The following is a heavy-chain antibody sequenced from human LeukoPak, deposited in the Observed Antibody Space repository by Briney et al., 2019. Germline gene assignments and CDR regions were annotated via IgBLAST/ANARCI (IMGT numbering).Heavy chain of an antibody. CDR3: AKERGYGYNHIDY. J-gene: IGHJ4*02. Sequence: VGSLRLSCEASGFPFSSYAMNWVRQAPGKGLEWVSTISGSGGSTYYADSVKGRFTISRDKSKNTVHLQMNSLRAEDTAVYYCAKERGYGYNHIDYWGQGTLVIVSS. D-gene: IGHD5-24*01. CDR1: GFPFSSYA. V-gene: IGHV3-23*01. CDR2: ISGSGGST.